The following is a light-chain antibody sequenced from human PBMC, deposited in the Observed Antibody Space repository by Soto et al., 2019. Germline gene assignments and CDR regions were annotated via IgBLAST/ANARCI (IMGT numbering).Light chain of an antibody. Sequence: QSVLTQPPSVSAAPGQTVTISCSGSSSNIGNNYVSWYQQLPGTAPKLLIYENNKRPSGIPDRFSGSKSGTSATLGITGLQTGDEADYYCGTWDSSLSALVFGGGTKL. CDR2: ENN. CDR3: GTWDSSLSALV. V-gene: IGLV1-51*02. CDR1: SSNIGNNY. J-gene: IGLJ2*01.